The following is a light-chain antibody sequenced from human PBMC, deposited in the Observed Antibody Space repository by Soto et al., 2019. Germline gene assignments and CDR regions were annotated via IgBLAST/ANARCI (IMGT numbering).Light chain of an antibody. Sequence: QSVLTQPAPVSGSPGQSITISCTGTGSDVGGYNYVSWYQQHPGKAPKLMIYEVSNRPSGVSNRFSGAKSGNTASLTISGLQAEDEADYYCTSYTSSSTVVFGGGTKVTVL. J-gene: IGLJ2*01. CDR2: EVS. CDR3: TSYTSSSTVV. CDR1: GSDVGGYNY. V-gene: IGLV2-14*01.